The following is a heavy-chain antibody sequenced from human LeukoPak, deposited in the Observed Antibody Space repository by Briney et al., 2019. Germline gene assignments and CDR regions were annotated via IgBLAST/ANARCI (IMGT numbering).Heavy chain of an antibody. CDR3: AKDRDGADRKNP. Sequence: ASVKVSCKVVAYDFTGYYIHWVRQAPGQGPEWMGRLNPNTGHAVYAFKFQGRVTITRDTSSSTAYMEVTRLTSDDTALYYCAKDRDGADRKNPLGQGTLVTVSS. CDR2: LNPNTGHA. V-gene: IGHV1-2*06. J-gene: IGHJ5*02. CDR1: AYDFTGYY. D-gene: IGHD5-24*01.